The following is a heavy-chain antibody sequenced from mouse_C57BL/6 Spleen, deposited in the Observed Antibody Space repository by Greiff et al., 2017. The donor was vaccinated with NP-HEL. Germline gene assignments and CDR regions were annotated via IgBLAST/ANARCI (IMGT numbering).Heavy chain of an antibody. J-gene: IGHJ2*01. CDR1: GFTFSSYG. CDR3: ARHEDYDYDHFDY. CDR2: ISSGGSYT. V-gene: IGHV5-6*01. D-gene: IGHD2-4*01. Sequence: EVHLVESGGDLVKPGGSLKLSCAASGFTFSSYGMSWVRQTPDKRLEWVATISSGGSYTYYPDSVKGRFTISRDNAKNTLYLQMSSLKSEDTAMYYCARHEDYDYDHFDYWGQGTTLTGSS.